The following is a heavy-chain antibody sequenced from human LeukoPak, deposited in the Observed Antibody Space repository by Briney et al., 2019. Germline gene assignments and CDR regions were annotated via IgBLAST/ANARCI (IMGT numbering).Heavy chain of an antibody. CDR3: ARDHRGVGTVTTAFDI. CDR2: ISSSGSTI. CDR1: GFTFSSYE. D-gene: IGHD4-17*01. V-gene: IGHV3-48*03. J-gene: IGHJ3*02. Sequence: GSLRLSCAASGFTFSSYEMNWVRQAPGKGLEWVSYISSSGSTIYYADSVKGRFTISRDNAKNSLYLQMNSLRAEDTAVYYCARDHRGVGTVTTAFDIWGQGTMVTVSS.